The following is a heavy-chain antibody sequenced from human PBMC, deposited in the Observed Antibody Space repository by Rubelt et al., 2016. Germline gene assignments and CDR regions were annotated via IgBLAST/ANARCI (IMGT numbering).Heavy chain of an antibody. CDR2: INHSGST. D-gene: IGHD6-13*01. J-gene: IGHJ5*02. Sequence: QVQLQQWGAGLLKPSGTLSLTCAVYGGSFSGYYWSWIRQPPGKGLEWIGEINHSGSTNYNPSLKGRVTISGDTSKNQFFLKLSAVNAAETAVYYCASVTRRGIAAARSWFDPWGQGTLVTVST. CDR1: GGSFSGYY. V-gene: IGHV4-34*01. CDR3: ASVTRRGIAAARSWFDP.